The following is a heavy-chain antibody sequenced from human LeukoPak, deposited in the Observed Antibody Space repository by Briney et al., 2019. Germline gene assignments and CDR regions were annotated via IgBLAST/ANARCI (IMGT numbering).Heavy chain of an antibody. D-gene: IGHD3-22*01. CDR1: GFTFSSYA. CDR2: ISGSGGST. J-gene: IGHJ1*01. Sequence: PGGSLRLSCAASGFTFSSYAMSWVRQAPGKGLEWVSAISGSGGSTYYADSVKGRFTISRGNAKNSLYLQMNSLRAEDTAVYYCATYSSLNRREFQFWGQGTLLTVSS. CDR3: ATYSSLNRREFQF. V-gene: IGHV3-23*01.